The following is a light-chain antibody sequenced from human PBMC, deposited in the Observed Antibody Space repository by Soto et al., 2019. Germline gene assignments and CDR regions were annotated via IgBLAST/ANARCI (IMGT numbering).Light chain of an antibody. V-gene: IGKV3-20*01. CDR1: QSISSSY. CDR2: DAS. Sequence: EIVLTQSPCTLSLSPGESATLSCRGSQSISSSYLAWYQQKTGQAPRLLIYDASSRATGVPDRFSGSGSGTDFTLIISRLEPEDFAVYYCQQYGSSPPITFGQGTRLESK. CDR3: QQYGSSPPIT. J-gene: IGKJ5*01.